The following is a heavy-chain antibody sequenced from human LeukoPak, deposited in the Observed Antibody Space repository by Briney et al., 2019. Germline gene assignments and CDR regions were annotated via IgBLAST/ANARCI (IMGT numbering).Heavy chain of an antibody. CDR2: IYPGDSNT. J-gene: IGHJ4*02. V-gene: IGHV5-51*01. CDR1: GYSFASYW. CDR3: ARGVRGARLLVSY. D-gene: IGHD3-10*01. Sequence: GESLKISCKGSGYSFASYWIGWVRQMPGKGLEWMGIIYPGDSNTRYSPSFQGQVTISADKSISTAYLQWSSLKASDTAMYYCARGVRGARLLVSYWGQGTLVTVSS.